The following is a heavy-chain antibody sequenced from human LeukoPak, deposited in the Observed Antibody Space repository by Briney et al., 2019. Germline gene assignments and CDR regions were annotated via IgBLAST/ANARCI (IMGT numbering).Heavy chain of an antibody. J-gene: IGHJ2*01. Sequence: GGSLRLSCAASGFTFSSYAMSWVRQAPGKGLEWVGRIKSKTDGGTTDYAAPVKGRFTISRDDSKNTLYLQMNSLKTEDTAVYYCTSEYYYDSSGYYVGWYFDLWGRGTLVTVSS. V-gene: IGHV3-15*01. CDR2: IKSKTDGGTT. D-gene: IGHD3-22*01. CDR1: GFTFSSYA. CDR3: TSEYYYDSSGYYVGWYFDL.